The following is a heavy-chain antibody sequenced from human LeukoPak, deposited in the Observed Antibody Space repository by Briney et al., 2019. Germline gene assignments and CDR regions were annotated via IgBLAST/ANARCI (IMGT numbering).Heavy chain of an antibody. CDR3: ARDGQSRGGFDP. Sequence: SVKVSCKASGGTFSSYAISWVRQAPGQGLEWMGRIIPIIGTANYAQKFQGSVTITTDESTSTAYMELSSLRSEDTAVYYCARDGQSRGGFDPWGQGTLVTVSS. D-gene: IGHD3-10*01. CDR2: IIPIIGTA. V-gene: IGHV1-69*05. CDR1: GGTFSSYA. J-gene: IGHJ5*02.